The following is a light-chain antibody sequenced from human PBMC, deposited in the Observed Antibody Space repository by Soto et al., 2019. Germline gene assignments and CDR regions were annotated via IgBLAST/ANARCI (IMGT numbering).Light chain of an antibody. CDR3: QQYGTSPLT. J-gene: IGKJ4*01. CDR2: GAS. Sequence: EIVLTQSPGTLSLPPGEGAPLSCRASQSVSSSYLAWYQQKPGQAPRLLIYGASSRTTGIPDRFSGSGSGTDFTLTITRLEPEDFAVYFCQQYGTSPLTFGGGTKVDIK. CDR1: QSVSSSY. V-gene: IGKV3-20*01.